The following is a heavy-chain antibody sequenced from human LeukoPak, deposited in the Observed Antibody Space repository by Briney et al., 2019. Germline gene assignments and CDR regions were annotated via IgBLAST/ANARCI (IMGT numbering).Heavy chain of an antibody. V-gene: IGHV3-23*01. J-gene: IGHJ4*02. CDR1: GFTFNNYA. D-gene: IGHD4-17*01. Sequence: GGSLRLSCAASGFTFNNYAMNWVRQAPGKGLEWVSAISGSGGSTYYADSVKGRFTISRDNSKNTLYLQMNSLRAEDTAVYYCAVPTTVTSIDYWGQGTLVTVSS. CDR2: ISGSGGST. CDR3: AVPTTVTSIDY.